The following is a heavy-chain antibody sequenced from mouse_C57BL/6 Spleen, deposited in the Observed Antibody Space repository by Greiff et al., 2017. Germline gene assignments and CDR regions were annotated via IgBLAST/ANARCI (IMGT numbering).Heavy chain of an antibody. Sequence: QVHVKQSGAELARPGASVKMSCKASGYTFTSYTMHWVKQRPGQGLEWIGYINPSSGYTKYNQKFKDKATLTADKSSSTAYMQLSSLTSEDSAVYYCASQFLYAMDYWGQGTSVTVSS. V-gene: IGHV1-4*01. CDR1: GYTFTSYT. CDR2: INPSSGYT. CDR3: ASQFLYAMDY. J-gene: IGHJ4*01.